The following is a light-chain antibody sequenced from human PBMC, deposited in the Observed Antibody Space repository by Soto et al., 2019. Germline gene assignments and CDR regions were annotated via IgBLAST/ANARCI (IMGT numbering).Light chain of an antibody. CDR1: QDISNY. CDR3: QQYDNLLPT. Sequence: IQRTQYPSTLSGSVGDRVTISCQASQDISNYLNWYQQKPGKAPKLLIYDASNLETGVPSRFSGSGSGTDFTFTISSLQPEDIATYYCQQYDNLLPTFGGGTKVDI. CDR2: DAS. J-gene: IGKJ4*01. V-gene: IGKV1-33*01.